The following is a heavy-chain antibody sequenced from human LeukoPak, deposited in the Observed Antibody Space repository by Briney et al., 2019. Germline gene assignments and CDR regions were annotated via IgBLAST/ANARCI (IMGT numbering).Heavy chain of an antibody. J-gene: IGHJ4*02. Sequence: SETLSLTCAVYGGSFSGYYWSWVRQPPGKGLEGIGEINHSGSTNYNPSLKSRVTISVDTSKNQFSPKLSSVTAADTAVYYCARVGIGYCSSTSCLGYFDYWGQGTLVTVSS. CDR3: ARVGIGYCSSTSCLGYFDY. CDR1: GGSFSGYY. V-gene: IGHV4-34*01. CDR2: INHSGST. D-gene: IGHD2-2*01.